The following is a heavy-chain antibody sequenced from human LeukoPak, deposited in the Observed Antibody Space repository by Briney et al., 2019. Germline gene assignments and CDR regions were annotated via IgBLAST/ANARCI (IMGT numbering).Heavy chain of an antibody. CDR2: IYYSGST. J-gene: IGHJ3*02. D-gene: IGHD5-18*01. Sequence: SETLSLTCTVSGGSVGSGSYYWSWIRQPPGKGLEWIGYIYYSGSTHYNPSLKSRVTISVDTSKNQFSLKVRSVTAADTAVYYCARDQIQLHNFDIWGQGTLVTFSA. CDR3: ARDQIQLHNFDI. V-gene: IGHV4-61*01. CDR1: GGSVGSGSYY.